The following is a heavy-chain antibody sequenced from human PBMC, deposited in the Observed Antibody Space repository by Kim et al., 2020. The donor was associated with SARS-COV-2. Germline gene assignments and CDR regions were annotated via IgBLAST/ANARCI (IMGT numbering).Heavy chain of an antibody. Sequence: GGSLRLSCLASGFIFRNYFMHWVRQAPGKGLEYVSGISGNGGYTYYADSVKGRFTISRDNSKNTLYLQMSSLRTDDTAMFYCALGGATMTTWFDPWGQGTLVTVSS. J-gene: IGHJ5*02. D-gene: IGHD4-17*01. CDR3: ALGGATMTTWFDP. CDR2: ISGNGGYT. CDR1: GFIFRNYF. V-gene: IGHV3-64D*06.